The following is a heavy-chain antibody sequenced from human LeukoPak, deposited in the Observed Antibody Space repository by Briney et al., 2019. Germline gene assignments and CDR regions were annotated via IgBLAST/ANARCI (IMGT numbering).Heavy chain of an antibody. V-gene: IGHV1-2*02. CDR1: GYTFTGYY. D-gene: IGHD2-15*01. Sequence: ASVKVSCKASGYTFTGYYMHWVRQAPGQGLEWMGWINPNSGGTNYAQKFQGRVTMTRDTSISTAYMQLSRLRSDDTAVYYCARERTLTSCYDYWGQGTLVTVSS. CDR2: INPNSGGT. J-gene: IGHJ4*02. CDR3: ARERTLTSCYDY.